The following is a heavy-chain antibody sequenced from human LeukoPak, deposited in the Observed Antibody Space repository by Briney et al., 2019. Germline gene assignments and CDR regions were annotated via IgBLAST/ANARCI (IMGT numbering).Heavy chain of an antibody. CDR3: AKDVGCSGGTCYSSRYYGMDV. J-gene: IGHJ6*02. D-gene: IGHD2-15*01. Sequence: GGSLRLSCAASGFTFSSYGMHWVRQAPGKGLEWVAFIEYDGSKKYYADSVKGRFTISRDNAKNSLYLQMNSLRAEDTALYYCAKDVGCSGGTCYSSRYYGMDVWGQGTTVIVSS. CDR2: IEYDGSKK. V-gene: IGHV3-30*02. CDR1: GFTFSSYG.